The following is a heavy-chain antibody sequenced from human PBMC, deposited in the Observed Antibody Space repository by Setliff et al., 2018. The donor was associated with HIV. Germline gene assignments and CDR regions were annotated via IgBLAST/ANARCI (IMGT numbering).Heavy chain of an antibody. V-gene: IGHV3-21*01. CDR3: ARGGLAVGGYSFTGPDY. CDR2: ISSSSSYI. Sequence: GGSLRLSCAASGFTFSSYSMNWVRQAPGKGLEWVSSISSSSSYIYYADSVKGRFTISRDNAKNSLYLQMNSLRAEDTAVYYCARGGLAVGGYSFTGPDYWGQGTLVTVSS. J-gene: IGHJ4*02. D-gene: IGHD5-18*01. CDR1: GFTFSSYS.